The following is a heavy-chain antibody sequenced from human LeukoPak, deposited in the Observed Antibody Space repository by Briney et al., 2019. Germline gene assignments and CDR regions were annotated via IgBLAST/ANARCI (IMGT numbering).Heavy chain of an antibody. Sequence: SETLSLTCAVYGGSFSGYYWSWIRQPPGKGLEWIGEINHSGRTNYNPSLKSRVTISVDTSKNQFSLKLSSVTAADTAVYYCARGISIAVAGTAREESYYYYYMDVWGKGTTVTVSS. CDR1: GGSFSGYY. J-gene: IGHJ6*03. V-gene: IGHV4-34*01. CDR2: INHSGRT. D-gene: IGHD6-19*01. CDR3: ARGISIAVAGTAREESYYYYYMDV.